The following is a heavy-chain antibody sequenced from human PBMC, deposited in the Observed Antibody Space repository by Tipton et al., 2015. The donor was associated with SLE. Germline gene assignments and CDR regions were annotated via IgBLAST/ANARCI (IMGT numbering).Heavy chain of an antibody. V-gene: IGHV3-23*01. Sequence: SLRLSCTASGFTFSSYTMNWLRQTPGKGLEWVSAISGSGDSTWYADSVKGRFTVSRDNSKNTLYLLMHSLRAEDAAVYYCAKDHWDLSSDLWGRGTRVTVSS. CDR3: AKDHWDLSSDL. CDR1: GFTFSSYT. D-gene: IGHD1-26*01. CDR2: ISGSGDST. J-gene: IGHJ2*01.